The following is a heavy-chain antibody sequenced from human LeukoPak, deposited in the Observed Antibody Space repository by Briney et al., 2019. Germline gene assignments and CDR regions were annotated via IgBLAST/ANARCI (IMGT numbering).Heavy chain of an antibody. CDR2: ISAYNGNT. CDR3: ARDPSDSSGYYYVGVDY. J-gene: IGHJ4*02. CDR1: GYTFTSYG. Sequence: ASMKVSCKASGYTFTSYGISWVRQAPGQGLEWMGWISAYNGNTNYAQKLQGRVTMTTDTSTSTAYMELRSLRSDDTAVYYCARDPSDSSGYYYVGVDYWGQGTLVTVSS. V-gene: IGHV1-18*01. D-gene: IGHD3-22*01.